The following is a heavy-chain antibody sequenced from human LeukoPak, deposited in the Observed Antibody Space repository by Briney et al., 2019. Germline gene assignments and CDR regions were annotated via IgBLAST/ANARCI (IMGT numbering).Heavy chain of an antibody. Sequence: GGSLRLSCAASGFTFSSYEMNWVRQAPGKGLEWVSYISSSGSTIYYADSVKGRFTISRDNAKNSLYLQINSLRAEDTAVYYCARDYVGGFDYWGQGTLVTVSS. CDR2: ISSSGSTI. D-gene: IGHD3-16*01. CDR3: ARDYVGGFDY. CDR1: GFTFSSYE. J-gene: IGHJ4*02. V-gene: IGHV3-48*03.